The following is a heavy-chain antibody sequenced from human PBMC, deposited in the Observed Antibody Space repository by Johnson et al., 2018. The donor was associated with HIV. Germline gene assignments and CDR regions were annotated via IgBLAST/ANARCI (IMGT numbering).Heavy chain of an antibody. D-gene: IGHD6-6*01. J-gene: IGHJ3*02. Sequence: VQLVESGGGLIQPGGSLRLSCAASGFTYDMYWMHWVRQAPGKGLVWVSRINSFGSSTNYADFVKGRLTISRDNAKNTLYLQMNSLRAEDTAVYYCVRAVYSSSSSCAFDMWGQGTVVTVSS. CDR2: INSFGSST. V-gene: IGHV3-74*02. CDR1: GFTYDMYW. CDR3: VRAVYSSSSSCAFDM.